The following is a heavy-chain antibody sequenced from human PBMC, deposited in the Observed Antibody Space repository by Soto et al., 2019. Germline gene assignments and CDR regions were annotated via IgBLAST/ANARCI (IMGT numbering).Heavy chain of an antibody. Sequence: QVQLVQSGDEVRKPGSSVKVSCKASGYIFVNYGIAWVRQAPGQGLEWMGWISPYSGNTHYASKVQGRLTMTTDTXXSTAYMDMGSMTADDPAVYYCAMVDNYVTPTPQDVWGQGTTVTVSS. CDR3: AMVDNYVTPTPQDV. CDR1: GYIFVNYG. V-gene: IGHV1-18*01. D-gene: IGHD3-16*01. J-gene: IGHJ6*02. CDR2: ISPYSGNT.